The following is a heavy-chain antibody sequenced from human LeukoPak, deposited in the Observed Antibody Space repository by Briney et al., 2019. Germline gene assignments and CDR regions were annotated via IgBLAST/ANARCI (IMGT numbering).Heavy chain of an antibody. Sequence: SETLSLTCTVSGCSISSYYWSWVRQPPGKALEWIGYISYRGTTDYNPSLESRVTISVDTSKNQFSLKLNAVTAADTAIYYCARDSYGSGAYYGMDVWGQGTTVTVSS. D-gene: IGHD3-10*01. CDR2: ISYRGTT. CDR3: ARDSYGSGAYYGMDV. CDR1: GCSISSYY. V-gene: IGHV4-59*01. J-gene: IGHJ6*02.